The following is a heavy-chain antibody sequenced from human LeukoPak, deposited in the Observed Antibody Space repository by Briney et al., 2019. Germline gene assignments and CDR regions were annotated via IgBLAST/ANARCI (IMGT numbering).Heavy chain of an antibody. CDR3: ARRNTADASIDF. V-gene: IGHV4-59*08. CDR1: GGSIIGHW. D-gene: IGHD4-17*01. CDR2: VFYSGSN. Sequence: SETLSLTCSVSGGSIIGHWWSWIRQPPGKGLGWIGDVFYSGSNNYNPSLKSRLTISLDTSKNQFSLNLRSVTATDTAMYYCARRNTADASIDFWGQGTLVTVSS. J-gene: IGHJ4*02.